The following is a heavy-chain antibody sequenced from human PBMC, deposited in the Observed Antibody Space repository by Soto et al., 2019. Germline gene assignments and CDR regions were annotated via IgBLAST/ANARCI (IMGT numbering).Heavy chain of an antibody. J-gene: IGHJ3*02. D-gene: IGHD2-15*01. Sequence: QLQLQESGPGLVKPSETLSLTCTVSGGSISSSSYYWGWIRQPPGKGLEWIGSSDYSGSTSYNPSLHSRVTISVDTSKNQFSLTLRSVTAADTAVYYCARHSRGRGDIVVLKALDAFDIWGQGTMVTVSS. CDR2: SDYSGST. CDR3: ARHSRGRGDIVVLKALDAFDI. CDR1: GGSISSSSYY. V-gene: IGHV4-39*01.